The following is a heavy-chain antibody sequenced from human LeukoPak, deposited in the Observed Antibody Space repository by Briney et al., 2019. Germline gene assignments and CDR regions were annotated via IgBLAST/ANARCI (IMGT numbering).Heavy chain of an antibody. CDR3: ARGGRLDSYNSMDV. CDR2: ISGYKTKT. V-gene: IGHV1-18*01. Sequence: ASVKVSCKASGYTFTSYGTNWVRQAPGQGLDWMGWISGYKTKTDYAQKFQGRVTMTTDTSTSTAYMELRSLRSDDTAVYYCARGGRLDSYNSMDVWGQGTTVTVSS. CDR1: GYTFTSYG. D-gene: IGHD6-19*01. J-gene: IGHJ6*03.